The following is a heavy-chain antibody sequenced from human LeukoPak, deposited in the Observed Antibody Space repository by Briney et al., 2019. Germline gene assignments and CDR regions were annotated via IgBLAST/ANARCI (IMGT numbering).Heavy chain of an antibody. CDR1: GGSISGYY. V-gene: IGHV4-59*01. Sequence: SETLSLTCTVSGGSISGYYWTWIRQPPGKGLEWIGYIYYSGSTNYNPSLKSRVTISVDTSKNQFSLKLSSVTAADTAVYYCARSVYDSSGYYYVQWGQGTLVTVSS. CDR3: ARSVYDSSGYYYVQ. D-gene: IGHD3-22*01. J-gene: IGHJ4*02. CDR2: IYYSGST.